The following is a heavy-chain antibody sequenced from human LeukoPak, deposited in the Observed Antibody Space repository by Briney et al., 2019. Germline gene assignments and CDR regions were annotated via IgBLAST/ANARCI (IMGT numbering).Heavy chain of an antibody. CDR2: IYDSGST. D-gene: IGHD5-18*01. Sequence: SETLSLTCTVSGGSISSYYWSWIRQPPGKGLEWTGYIYDSGSTNYNPSLKSRVTISVDTSKNQFSLKLSSVTAADTAVYYCARHLPPDTAMVNSNRYFDLWGRGTLVTVSS. V-gene: IGHV4-59*01. CDR1: GGSISSYY. CDR3: ARHLPPDTAMVNSNRYFDL. J-gene: IGHJ2*01.